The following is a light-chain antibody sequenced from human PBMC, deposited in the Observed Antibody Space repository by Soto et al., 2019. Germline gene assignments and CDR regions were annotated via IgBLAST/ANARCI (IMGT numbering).Light chain of an antibody. CDR3: CSYTSSRTYV. V-gene: IGLV2-14*01. Sequence: QSALTQPASVSGSPGQSITISCTGTSSDVGAYIYVSWYQHHPGKAPKVMIYEVTNRPSGVSDRFSGSKSGNTASLTISGLQAEEEADYYCCSYTSSRTYVFGTGTKVTV. CDR1: SSDVGAYIY. CDR2: EVT. J-gene: IGLJ1*01.